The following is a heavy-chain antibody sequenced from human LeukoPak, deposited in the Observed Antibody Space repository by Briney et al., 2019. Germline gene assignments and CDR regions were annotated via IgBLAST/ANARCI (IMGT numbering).Heavy chain of an antibody. D-gene: IGHD3-3*01. J-gene: IGHJ4*02. Sequence: PSVTLSLICGVSGGSISSTNWWTWIRQPPGKGLEWIGEVHLDGKTNYNPSLESRLTMSVDLSENHISLKLTSVTAADTAVYYCAREGGFYRPLDYTGQGTLVT. V-gene: IGHV4-4*02. CDR2: VHLDGKT. CDR3: AREGGFYRPLDY. CDR1: GGSISSTNW.